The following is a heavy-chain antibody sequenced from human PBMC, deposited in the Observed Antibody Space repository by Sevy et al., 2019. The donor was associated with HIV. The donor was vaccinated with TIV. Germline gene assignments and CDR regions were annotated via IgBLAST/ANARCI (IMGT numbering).Heavy chain of an antibody. CDR3: AKEGYYYDSRSQDWFDP. CDR1: GFNFSPYA. Sequence: GGSLRLSCAASGFNFSPYAMHWVRQAPGKGLEWVAVISKDGRNDNYADSVKGRFTVSRDNAKNSMYLQMNSLRLEDTAVYYGAKEGYYYDSRSQDWFDPWGQGTLVTVSS. J-gene: IGHJ5*02. V-gene: IGHV3-30*18. D-gene: IGHD3-22*01. CDR2: ISKDGRND.